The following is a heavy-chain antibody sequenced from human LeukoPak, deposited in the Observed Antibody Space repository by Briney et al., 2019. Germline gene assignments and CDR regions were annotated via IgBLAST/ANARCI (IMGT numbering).Heavy chain of an antibody. CDR2: IYYSGST. V-gene: IGHV4-59*08. J-gene: IGHJ4*02. CDR1: GGSISSYY. Sequence: PSETLSLTCTVSGGSISSYYWSWIRQPPGKGLEWIGYIYYSGSTYYNPSLKSRVTISVDTSKNQFSLKLSSVTAADTAVYYCASRLYDSSGYYLAFDYWGQGTLVTVSS. D-gene: IGHD3-22*01. CDR3: ASRLYDSSGYYLAFDY.